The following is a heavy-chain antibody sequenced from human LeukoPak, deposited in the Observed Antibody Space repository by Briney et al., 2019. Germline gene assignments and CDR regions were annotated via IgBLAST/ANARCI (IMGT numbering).Heavy chain of an antibody. J-gene: IGHJ4*02. CDR3: AKDGYSYGDSTGYFDY. Sequence: GGSLRLSCAASGFTFSSYAMSWVRQAPGKGLKWVSAISGSGGSTYYADSVKGRFTISRDNSKNTLYLPLNSLRAEDTAVYYCAKDGYSYGDSTGYFDYWGQGTLVTVSS. D-gene: IGHD5-18*01. CDR2: ISGSGGST. V-gene: IGHV3-23*01. CDR1: GFTFSSYA.